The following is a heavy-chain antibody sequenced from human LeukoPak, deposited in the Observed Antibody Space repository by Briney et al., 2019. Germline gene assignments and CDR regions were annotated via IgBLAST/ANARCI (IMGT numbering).Heavy chain of an antibody. D-gene: IGHD6-13*01. J-gene: IGHJ4*02. CDR3: ARAQQLASDHQPFDY. V-gene: IGHV4-34*01. CDR2: INHSGST. CDR1: GGSFSGYY. Sequence: SETLSLTCAVYGGSFSGYYWSWIRQPPGKGLEWIGEINHSGSTNYNPSLKSRVTISVDTSKNQLSLKLSSVTAADTAVYYCARAQQLASDHQPFDYWGQGTLVTVSS.